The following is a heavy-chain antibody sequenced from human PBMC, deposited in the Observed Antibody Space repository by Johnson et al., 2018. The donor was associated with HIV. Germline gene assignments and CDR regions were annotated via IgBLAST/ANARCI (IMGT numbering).Heavy chain of an antibody. CDR1: GFIFSGFG. D-gene: IGHD3-9*01. Sequence: QVQLVESGGGVVQPGRSLRLSCAASGFIFSGFGLHWVRQAPGKGLEWVASISYDGGNKYYADSVRGRITISRDNSKNTLSLQMNGLRAEDTAVYYCARERFSDILTGYHAFDVWGQGTMVTVSS. CDR3: ARERFSDILTGYHAFDV. J-gene: IGHJ3*01. V-gene: IGHV3-30*03. CDR2: ISYDGGNK.